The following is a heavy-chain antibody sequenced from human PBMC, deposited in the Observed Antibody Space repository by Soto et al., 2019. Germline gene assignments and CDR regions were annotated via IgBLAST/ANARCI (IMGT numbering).Heavy chain of an antibody. D-gene: IGHD2-15*01. CDR2: ISSSSSYI. CDR1: GFTFSSYS. CDR3: ARDRGYCSGGSCFRGMDV. Sequence: ESGGGLVKPGGSLRLSCAASGFTFSSYSMNWVRQAPGKGLEWVSSISSSSSYIYYADSVKGRFTIYRDNAKNSLYLQMNSLRAEDTAVYYCARDRGYCSGGSCFRGMDVWGQGTTVTVSS. J-gene: IGHJ6*02. V-gene: IGHV3-21*01.